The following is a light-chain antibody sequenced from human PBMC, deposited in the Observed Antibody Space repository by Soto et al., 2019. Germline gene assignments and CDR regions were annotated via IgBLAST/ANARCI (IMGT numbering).Light chain of an antibody. CDR1: QGISSY. Sequence: IQLTQSPSSLSASVGDRVTITCRASQGISSYLAWYQQKPGKAPKLLIYAASTLQSGVPSRFSGSGSGTDFTLTISRLQTEDFATYDCQQLNSYPLTFGGGTRVEIK. CDR2: AAS. V-gene: IGKV1-9*01. CDR3: QQLNSYPLT. J-gene: IGKJ5*01.